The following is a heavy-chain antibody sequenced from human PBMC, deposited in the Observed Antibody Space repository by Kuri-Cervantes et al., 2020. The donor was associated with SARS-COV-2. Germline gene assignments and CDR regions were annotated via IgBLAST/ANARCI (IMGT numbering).Heavy chain of an antibody. CDR3: ASSGNWYGMDV. CDR2: IKSKTDGGTT. V-gene: IGHV3-15*01. Sequence: GESLKISCAASGFTFSNAWMSWVRQAPGKGLEWVGRIKSKTDGGTTDYAAPVKGRFTISRDDSKNTLYLQMNSLRAEDTAVYYCASSGNWYGMDVWGQGTTVTVSS. D-gene: IGHD1-1*01. J-gene: IGHJ6*02. CDR1: GFTFSNAW.